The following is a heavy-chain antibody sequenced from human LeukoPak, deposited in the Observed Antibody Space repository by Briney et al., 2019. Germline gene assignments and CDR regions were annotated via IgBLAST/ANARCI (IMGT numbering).Heavy chain of an antibody. CDR1: RYIDTSYA. CDR2: INAYNGNT. Sequence: ASVNASCKASRYIDTSYAISWVRQAPRHEREWMGWINAYNGNTNYAQKLQGRVTMTTDTSTSTAYMEPRSLRSDDTAVYYCARDLRVETAHLDYWGQGTLVTVSS. D-gene: IGHD5-18*01. CDR3: ARDLRVETAHLDY. V-gene: IGHV1-18*01. J-gene: IGHJ4*02.